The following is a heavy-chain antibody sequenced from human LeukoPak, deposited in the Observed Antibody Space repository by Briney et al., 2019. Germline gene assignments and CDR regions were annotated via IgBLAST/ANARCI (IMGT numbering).Heavy chain of an antibody. D-gene: IGHD6-19*01. CDR1: GFTFSSYA. CDR3: AREGAYSSGWSHWFDP. V-gene: IGHV3-30*04. CDR2: ISYDGSNK. J-gene: IGHJ5*02. Sequence: GGSLRLSCAASGFTFSSYAVHWVRQAPGKGLEWGAVISYDGSNKYYADSVKGRFTISRDNSKNTLYLQMNSLRAEDTAVYYCAREGAYSSGWSHWFDPWGQGTLVTVSS.